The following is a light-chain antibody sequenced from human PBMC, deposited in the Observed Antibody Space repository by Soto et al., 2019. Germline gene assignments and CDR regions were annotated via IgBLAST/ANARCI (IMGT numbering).Light chain of an antibody. CDR1: SSDVGGYNY. J-gene: IGLJ2*01. CDR3: SSYAGSNNYVV. V-gene: IGLV2-8*01. CDR2: EVS. Sequence: QSALTQPPSASGSPGQSVTISCTGTSSDVGGYNYVSWYQQHPGKAPKLMIYEVSKRPSGVPDRFPGSKSGNTASLTVSGLHAEDEADYYCSSYAGSNNYVVFGGGTKVTVL.